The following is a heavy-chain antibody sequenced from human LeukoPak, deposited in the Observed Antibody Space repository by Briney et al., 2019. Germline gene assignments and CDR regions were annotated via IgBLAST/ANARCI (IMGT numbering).Heavy chain of an antibody. CDR3: ARARTGQQLSY. D-gene: IGHD6-13*01. CDR2: IWYDGSNK. V-gene: IGHV3-33*01. CDR1: GFTFSSYG. J-gene: IGHJ4*02. Sequence: HPGGSLRLSCAASGFTFSSYGMHWVRQAPGKGLEWVAVIWYDGSNKYYADSVKGRFTISRDNSKNTLYLQMNSLRAEDTAVYYCARARTGQQLSYWGQGTLVTVSS.